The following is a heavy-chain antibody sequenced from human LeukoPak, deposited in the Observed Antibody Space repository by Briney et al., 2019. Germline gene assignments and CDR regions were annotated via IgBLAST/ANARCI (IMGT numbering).Heavy chain of an antibody. V-gene: IGHV1-69*05. CDR1: GGTFSSYA. D-gene: IGHD3-3*01. J-gene: IGHJ4*02. Sequence: SVKVSCKASGGTFSSYAISWVRQAPGQGLEWMGGIIPIFGTANYAQKFQGRVTITTDESTSTAYMELSSLRSEDTAVYYCARESVITIFGVVIFRPLFDYWGQGTLVAVSS. CDR3: ARESVITIFGVVIFRPLFDY. CDR2: IIPIFGTA.